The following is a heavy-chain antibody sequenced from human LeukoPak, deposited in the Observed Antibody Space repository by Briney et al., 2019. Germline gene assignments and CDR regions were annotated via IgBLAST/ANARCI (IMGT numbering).Heavy chain of an antibody. D-gene: IGHD2-2*01. J-gene: IGHJ4*02. CDR1: GFTFSRYG. Sequence: GRSLRLSCAASGFTFSRYGMHWVRQAPGKGLEWVAVIWYDGSNKYYADSVKGRFTISRDNSKNTLYLQMNSLRAEDTAVYYCARGPLGYCSSTSCYADFDYWGQGTLVTVSS. CDR2: IWYDGSNK. V-gene: IGHV3-33*01. CDR3: ARGPLGYCSSTSCYADFDY.